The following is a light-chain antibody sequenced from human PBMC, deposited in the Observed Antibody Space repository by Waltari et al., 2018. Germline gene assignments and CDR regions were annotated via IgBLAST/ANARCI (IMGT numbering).Light chain of an antibody. CDR2: AAS. J-gene: IGKJ1*01. Sequence: EIVLTQSPGTLSLSPGERATLSCRASQSISKYLAWYQQRPGQAPRLLIYAASNRATGILDRFSGGGSGTDFSLTISRLEPEDFAVYYCQHHVRLPATFGQGTKVEIK. CDR1: QSISKY. V-gene: IGKV3-20*01. CDR3: QHHVRLPAT.